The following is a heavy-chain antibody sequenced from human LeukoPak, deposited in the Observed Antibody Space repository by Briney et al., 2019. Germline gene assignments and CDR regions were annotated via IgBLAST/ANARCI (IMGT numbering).Heavy chain of an antibody. CDR1: GYNFTSHW. CDR2: IYPGDSDS. V-gene: IGHV5-51*01. CDR3: ARGRPHMDV. Sequence: GESLKISCKGSGYNFTSHWIGWVRQMPGKGLEWMGIIYPGDSDSRQSPSLRGQVTISADKSINTAYLQWNSLKASDTAMYYCARGRPHMDVWGQGTTVTVSS. J-gene: IGHJ6*02.